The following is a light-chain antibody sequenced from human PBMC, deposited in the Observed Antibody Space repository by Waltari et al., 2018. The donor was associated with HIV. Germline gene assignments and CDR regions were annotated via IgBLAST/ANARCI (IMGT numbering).Light chain of an antibody. CDR1: KSDVGAYDY. V-gene: IGLV2-14*01. CDR3: SSYAATTTIL. J-gene: IGLJ3*02. Sequence: QSVLTQPASVSGSPGQSITISCPGTKSDVGAYDYVSWYQQNPGNAPKLLIYEDTIRSAGISYRFSASTSGNTASMTISGLQPEDEAHYYCSSYAATTTILFGGGTRLTVL. CDR2: EDT.